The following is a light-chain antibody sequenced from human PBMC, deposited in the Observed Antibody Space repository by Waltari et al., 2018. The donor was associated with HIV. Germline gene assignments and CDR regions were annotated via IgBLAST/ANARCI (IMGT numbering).Light chain of an antibody. CDR1: QRVSSN. CDR3: QQYNNWAQT. J-gene: IGKJ1*01. CDR2: GAS. Sequence: EIVMTQSPATLSVSKGERATLPCRASQRVSSNLTWYQQKPGQAPRRPSYGASTRATGSPSRFRGSGSGTEFTLTISSLLSEEFAVYYSQQYNNWAQTFGQGTKVEIK. V-gene: IGKV3-15*01.